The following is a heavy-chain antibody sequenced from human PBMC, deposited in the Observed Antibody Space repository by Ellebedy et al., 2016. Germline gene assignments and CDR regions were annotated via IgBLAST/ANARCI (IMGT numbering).Heavy chain of an antibody. CDR2: IIPIFGTA. CDR3: ARVGYCSGGSCYSRDAFDI. Sequence: SVKVSCXASGGTFSSYAISWVRQAPGQGLEWMGGIIPIFGTANYAQKFQGRVTITADESTSTAYMELSSLRSEDTAVYYCARVGYCSGGSCYSRDAFDIWGQGTMVSVSS. D-gene: IGHD2-15*01. CDR1: GGTFSSYA. J-gene: IGHJ3*02. V-gene: IGHV1-69*13.